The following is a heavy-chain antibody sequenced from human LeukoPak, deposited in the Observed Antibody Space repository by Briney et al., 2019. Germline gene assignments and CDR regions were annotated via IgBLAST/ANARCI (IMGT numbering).Heavy chain of an antibody. J-gene: IGHJ6*03. CDR2: ISYDGSNK. D-gene: IGHD3-9*01. V-gene: IGHV3-30*03. Sequence: GGSLRLSCAASGFTFSSYGMHWVRQAPGKGLEWVTFISYDGSNKYYADSVKGRFTISRDNSKNTLFLQMNSLRAEDTAVYYCATYIRYFTMDVWGKGTTVTISS. CDR1: GFTFSSYG. CDR3: ATYIRYFTMDV.